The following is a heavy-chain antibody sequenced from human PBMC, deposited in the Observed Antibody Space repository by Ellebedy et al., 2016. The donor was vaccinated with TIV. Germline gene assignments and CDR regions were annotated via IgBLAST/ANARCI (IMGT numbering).Heavy chain of an antibody. V-gene: IGHV4-34*01. Sequence: SETLSLXXAVSSAPSGYYFWSWIRQPPGKGLEWIGEVTHTGGTNFNPSLESRVTMSLDTSENQFSLKLNSVNVADTAVYYCARGFPAAWELAGAWGQGTLVTVSA. CDR3: ARGFPAAWELAGA. D-gene: IGHD6-19*01. J-gene: IGHJ4*02. CDR2: VTHTGGT. CDR1: SAPSGYYF.